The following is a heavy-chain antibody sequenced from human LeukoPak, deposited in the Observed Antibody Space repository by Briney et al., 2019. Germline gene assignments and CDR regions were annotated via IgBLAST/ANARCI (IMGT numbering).Heavy chain of an antibody. CDR3: AKGRQEWWTFDALDI. Sequence: GGSLRLSCAASGFTFSSYWMSWVRQAPGEGLEWVANIKQDGTEKYYMDSVKGRFSISRDNAKNSLYLQMNSLIPDDTAVYYCAKGRQEWWTFDALDIWGQGTMVTVSS. D-gene: IGHD2-8*01. V-gene: IGHV3-7*02. CDR1: GFTFSSYW. CDR2: IKQDGTEK. J-gene: IGHJ3*02.